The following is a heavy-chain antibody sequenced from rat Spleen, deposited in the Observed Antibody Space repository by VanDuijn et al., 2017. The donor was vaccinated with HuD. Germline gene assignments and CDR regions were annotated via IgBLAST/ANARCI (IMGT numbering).Heavy chain of an antibody. CDR1: GFSLISNG. D-gene: IGHD4-3*01. Sequence: QVQLKESGPGLVQPSQTLSLTCTVSGFSLISNGVSWVRQPPGKGLEWMGRIQSGGSTDYNSALKSRLSISRDTSKSQVFLKMNSLQTEETAMYFCARSNPGYGSYVMDAWGQGASVTVSS. V-gene: IGHV2-1*01. CDR2: IQSGGST. CDR3: ARSNPGYGSYVMDA. J-gene: IGHJ4*01.